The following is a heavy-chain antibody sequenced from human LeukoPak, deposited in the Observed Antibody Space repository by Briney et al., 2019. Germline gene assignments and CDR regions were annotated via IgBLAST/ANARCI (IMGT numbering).Heavy chain of an antibody. V-gene: IGHV4-34*01. D-gene: IGHD6-13*01. Sequence: SETLSLTCAAYGGSFSGYYWSWIRQPPGKGLEWIGEINHSGSTNYNPSLKSRVTISVDTSKNQFSLKLSSVTAADTAVYYCASTIAAAAPDYWGQGTLVTVSS. J-gene: IGHJ4*02. CDR3: ASTIAAAAPDY. CDR2: INHSGST. CDR1: GGSFSGYY.